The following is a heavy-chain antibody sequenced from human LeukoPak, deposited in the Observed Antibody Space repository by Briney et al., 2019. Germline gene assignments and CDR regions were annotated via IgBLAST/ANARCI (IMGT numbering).Heavy chain of an antibody. CDR2: IYYSGST. D-gene: IGHD5-18*01. CDR3: ARVDRAHSYGYYSWFDP. CDR1: GGSISSSSYY. J-gene: IGHJ5*02. Sequence: SETLSLTCTVSGGSISSSSYYWGWIRQPPGKGLEWIGSIYYSGSTYYNPSLKSRVTISVDTSKNQFSLKLSSVTAADTAVYYCARVDRAHSYGYYSWFDPWGQGTLVTVSS. V-gene: IGHV4-39*07.